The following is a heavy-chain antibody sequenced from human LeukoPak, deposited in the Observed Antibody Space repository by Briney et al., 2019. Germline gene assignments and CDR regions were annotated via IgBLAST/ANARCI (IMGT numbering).Heavy chain of an antibody. CDR3: ALILYSSGWYKDY. Sequence: SETLSLTCAVYGGSFSGYYWSWIRHPPGKGLEWIGEINHSGSTNYNPSLKSRVTISVDTSKNQFSLKLSSVTAADTAVYYCALILYSSGWYKDYWGQGTLVTVSS. D-gene: IGHD6-19*01. J-gene: IGHJ4*02. CDR1: GGSFSGYY. CDR2: INHSGST. V-gene: IGHV4-34*01.